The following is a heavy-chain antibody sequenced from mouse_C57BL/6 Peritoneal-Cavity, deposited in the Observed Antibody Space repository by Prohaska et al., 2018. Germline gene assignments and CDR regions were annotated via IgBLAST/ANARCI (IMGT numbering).Heavy chain of an antibody. J-gene: IGHJ3*01. Sequence: PVAELVKPGASVKLSCKSSGYTFTSYWLQRVKQRPGQGLAWLGEIDPSDSYTNYNQKFKGKATFTVDTSSSTAYIQLSSLTSEDSAVYYCARQDTFAYWGQGTLVTVAA. CDR2: IDPSDSYT. V-gene: IGHV1-50*01. D-gene: IGHD3-3*01. CDR1: GYTFTSYW. CDR3: ARQDTFAY.